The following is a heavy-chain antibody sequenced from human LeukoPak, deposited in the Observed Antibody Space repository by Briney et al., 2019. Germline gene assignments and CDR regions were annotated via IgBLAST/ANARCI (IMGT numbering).Heavy chain of an antibody. D-gene: IGHD2-15*01. CDR3: TRGSQSLGYCSGGSCRAKIFDY. V-gene: IGHV4-34*01. J-gene: IGHJ4*02. Sequence: SETLSLTRAVYGGSFSGYYWSWIRQPPGKGLEWIGEINHRGSTNYNPSLKSRVTISVDTSKNQFSLKLSSVTAADTAVYYCTRGSQSLGYCSGGSCRAKIFDYWGQGTLVTVSS. CDR1: GGSFSGYY. CDR2: INHRGST.